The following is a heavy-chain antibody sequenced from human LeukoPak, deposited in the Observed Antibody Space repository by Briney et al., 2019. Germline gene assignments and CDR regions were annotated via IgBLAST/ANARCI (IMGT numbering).Heavy chain of an antibody. CDR2: ISNSSPNI. V-gene: IGHV3-21*01. CDR1: GFTFISYS. D-gene: IGHD3-22*01. J-gene: IGHJ4*02. CDR3: ARALHDSSGYYFDY. Sequence: PGGSLRLSCSASGFTFISYSMNWLRQAPGKGLEGVSSISNSSPNIYYADSVKGRFTISRDSAKDSLFLQMNSLRAEDTAVYYCARALHDSSGYYFDYWGQGTLVTVSS.